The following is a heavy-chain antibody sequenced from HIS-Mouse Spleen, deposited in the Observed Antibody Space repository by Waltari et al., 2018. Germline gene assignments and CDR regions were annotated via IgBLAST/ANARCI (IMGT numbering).Heavy chain of an antibody. D-gene: IGHD7-27*01. CDR1: GYTFTGYY. CDR3: ARGGNWDDAFDI. CDR2: INPNRGGT. Sequence: QVQLVQSGAEVKKPGASVKVSCKASGYTFTGYYMHWVRQAPGQGLEWMGWINPNRGGTNYAKKFQGRVTMTRDTSISTAYMELSRLRSDDTAVYYWARGGNWDDAFDIWGQGTMVTVSS. V-gene: IGHV1-2*02. J-gene: IGHJ3*02.